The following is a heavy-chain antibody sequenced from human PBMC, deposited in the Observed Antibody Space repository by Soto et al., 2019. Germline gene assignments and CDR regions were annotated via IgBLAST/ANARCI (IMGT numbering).Heavy chain of an antibody. CDR2: IVVGSGST. D-gene: IGHD5-18*01. CDR3: ARRYGSCFDY. CDR1: GLTFSSSA. J-gene: IGHJ4*02. Sequence: SVKVSCKASGLTFSSSAVQWVRQARGQRLEWIGWIVVGSGSTKYAQKFQERVTITRDMSTSTAYMELSRLRSDDTAVYYCARRYGSCFDYWGQGTLVTVSS. V-gene: IGHV1-58*01.